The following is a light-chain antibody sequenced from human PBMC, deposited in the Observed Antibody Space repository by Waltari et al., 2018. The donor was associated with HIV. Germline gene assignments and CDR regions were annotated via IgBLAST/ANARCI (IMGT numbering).Light chain of an antibody. J-gene: IGKJ1*01. V-gene: IGKV2-28*01. Sequence: EIVMTQSPISLPVTPGEPASISCRSNQSLLHTNGHNYLDWYFQKPGQSPQVLIYMGSNRPSWLPERFSGTGSGTDFTLKIRTVEAEDVGIYYCMQALQTPRTFGQGTKVEVK. CDR3: MQALQTPRT. CDR2: MGS. CDR1: QSLLHTNGHNY.